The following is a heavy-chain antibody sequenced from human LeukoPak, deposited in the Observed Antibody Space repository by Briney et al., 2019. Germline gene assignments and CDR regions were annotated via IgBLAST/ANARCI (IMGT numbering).Heavy chain of an antibody. CDR2: ISGSSGST. D-gene: IGHD3-22*01. Sequence: GGSLRLSCAASGFTFSSYALSWVRQAPGKGLEWVSGISGSSGSTYYADSVKGRFTISRDNSKNTLYLQMNSLRAEDTAVYYCAKDKFLYYYESSLDYWGQGTLVTVSS. V-gene: IGHV3-23*01. J-gene: IGHJ4*02. CDR1: GFTFSSYA. CDR3: AKDKFLYYYESSLDY.